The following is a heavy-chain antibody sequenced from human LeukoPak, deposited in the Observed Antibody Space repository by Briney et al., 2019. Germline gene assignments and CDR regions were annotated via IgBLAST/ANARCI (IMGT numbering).Heavy chain of an antibody. J-gene: IGHJ3*02. CDR2: ISSSSSAM. CDR3: ARDQGPLVGGLWDDAFDI. Sequence: GGSLRLSCVASGFTFSSYSMSWVRQAPGKGLEWVSSISSSSSAMYYADSVKGRFTISRDNAKNSLFLQMNSLRAEDTAVYYCARDQGPLVGGLWDDAFDIWGQGTMVTVSS. D-gene: IGHD1-26*01. CDR1: GFTFSSYS. V-gene: IGHV3-21*01.